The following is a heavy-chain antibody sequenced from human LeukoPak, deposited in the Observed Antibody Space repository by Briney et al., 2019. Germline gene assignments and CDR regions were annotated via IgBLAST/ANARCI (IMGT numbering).Heavy chain of an antibody. CDR1: GGSISSYY. CDR2: IYTSGST. D-gene: IGHD6-19*01. V-gene: IGHV4-4*07. Sequence: KPSETLSLTCTVSGGSISSYYWSWIRQPAEKGLEWIGRIYTSGSTNYNPSLKSRVTMSVDTSKNQFSLKLSSVTAADTAVYYCARNRGSGSLNNWFDPWGQGTLVTVSS. CDR3: ARNRGSGSLNNWFDP. J-gene: IGHJ5*02.